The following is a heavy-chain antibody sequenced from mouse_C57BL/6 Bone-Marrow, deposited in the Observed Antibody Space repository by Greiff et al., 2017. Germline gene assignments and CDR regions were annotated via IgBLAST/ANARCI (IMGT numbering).Heavy chain of an antibody. D-gene: IGHD1-1*02. CDR3: ARKRYYCGTWFAY. V-gene: IGHV1-64*01. J-gene: IGHJ3*01. CDR1: GYTFTSYW. Sequence: QVQLKQPGAELVKPGASVKLSCKASGYTFTSYWMHWVKQRPGQGLEWIGMIHPNSGSTNYNEKFKSKATLTVDKSSSTAYMQLSSLTSEDSAVXYCARKRYYCGTWFAYWGQGTLVTVSA. CDR2: IHPNSGST.